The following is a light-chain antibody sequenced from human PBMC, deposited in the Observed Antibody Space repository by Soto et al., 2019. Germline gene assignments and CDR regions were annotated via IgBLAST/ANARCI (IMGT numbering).Light chain of an antibody. Sequence: AIQMTQSPSSLSASVGDRVTITCQASQGIRNDLGWYQQKPGKAPTLLIYAASSLQSGVPSRFSGSGSGTDFTLTISSLQPEDFATYYCLQDYIYPWTFGQGTKVEIK. CDR1: QGIRND. CDR3: LQDYIYPWT. CDR2: AAS. J-gene: IGKJ1*01. V-gene: IGKV1-6*01.